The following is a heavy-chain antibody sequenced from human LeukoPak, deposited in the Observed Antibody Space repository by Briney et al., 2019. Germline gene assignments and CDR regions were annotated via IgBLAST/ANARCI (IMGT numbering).Heavy chain of an antibody. J-gene: IGHJ5*02. CDR3: ARDQYYDFWSGYRPWFDP. CDR2: IIPIFGTA. Sequence: SVKVSCKASGGTFSSYAISWVRQAPGQGLEWMGGIIPIFGTANYAQKIQGRVTITTDESTSTAYMELSSLRSEDTAVYYCARDQYYDFWSGYRPWFDPWGQGTLVTVSS. V-gene: IGHV1-69*05. D-gene: IGHD3-3*01. CDR1: GGTFSSYA.